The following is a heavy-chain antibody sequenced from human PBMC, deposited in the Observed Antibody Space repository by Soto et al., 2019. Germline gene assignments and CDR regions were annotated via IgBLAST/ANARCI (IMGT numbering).Heavy chain of an antibody. CDR3: ARSTDRYYFDY. V-gene: IGHV1-46*01. Sequence: ASVKVSCKASGYTFINYYLHRVRLAPGQGLEWLGMINPSSGDTTSAQKFQARVTMTRGSSPRTVDLDLSSLRSDDTAVYYCARSTDRYYFDYWGQGTLVTVSS. CDR1: GYTFINYY. D-gene: IGHD1-1*01. CDR2: INPSSGDT. J-gene: IGHJ4*02.